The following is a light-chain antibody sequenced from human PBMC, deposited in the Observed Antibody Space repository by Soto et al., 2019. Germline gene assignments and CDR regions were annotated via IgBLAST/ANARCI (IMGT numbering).Light chain of an antibody. Sequence: QSALTQPASVSGSPGQSITISCTGTSRDVGSYNLVSWYQQHPGKAPKLMIYEGSQRPSGVSNRFSGSKSGNTASLTISGLQAEDEADYYCCSYAGSSTFWVFGGGTKLTVL. CDR3: CSYAGSSTFWV. CDR1: SRDVGSYNL. V-gene: IGLV2-23*03. J-gene: IGLJ3*02. CDR2: EGS.